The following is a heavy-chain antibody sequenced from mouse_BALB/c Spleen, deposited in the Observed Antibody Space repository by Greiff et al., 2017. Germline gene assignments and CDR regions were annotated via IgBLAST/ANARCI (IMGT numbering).Heavy chain of an antibody. CDR3: ARSKTAGAMDY. J-gene: IGHJ4*01. V-gene: IGHV1-7*01. CDR2: INPSTGYT. D-gene: IGHD3-2*01. CDR1: GYTFTSYW. Sequence: VQLQQSGAELAKPGASVKMSCKASGYTFTSYWMHWVKQRPGQGLEWIGYINPSTGYTEYNQKFKDKATLTADKSSSTAYMQLSSLTSEDSAVYYCARSKTAGAMDYWGQGTSVTVSS.